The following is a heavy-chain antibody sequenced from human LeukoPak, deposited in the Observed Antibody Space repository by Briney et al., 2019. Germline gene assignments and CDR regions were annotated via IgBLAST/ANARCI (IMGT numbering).Heavy chain of an antibody. CDR1: GGSFSGYY. V-gene: IGHV4-34*01. J-gene: IGHJ3*02. CDR3: ASRTIQSIGGRRGDTFDI. Sequence: SETLSLTCAVYGGSFSGYYWSWIRQPPGKGLEWIGEINHSGSTNYNPSLKSRVTISVDTSKNQFSLKLSSVTAADTAVYYCASRTIQSIGGRRGDTFDIWGQGTKVTVSS. D-gene: IGHD3-3*01. CDR2: INHSGST.